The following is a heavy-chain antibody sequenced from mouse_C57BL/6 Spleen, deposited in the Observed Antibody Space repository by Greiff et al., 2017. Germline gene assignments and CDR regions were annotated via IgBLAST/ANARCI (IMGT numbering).Heavy chain of an antibody. J-gene: IGHJ1*03. CDR1: GFTFRDYG. CDR2: ISSGRSTI. D-gene: IGHD1-1*01. CDR3: ARSLYYYGTCCGCDV. V-gene: IGHV5-17*01. Sequence: EVKLMASGGGLVKPGGSLKLSCAASGFTFRDYGMQWVRQAPEKGLEWVAYISSGRSTIYYADTVKGHFTISRYNAKNTMLLQMTRLRSEDTAMYYFARSLYYYGTCCGCDVWGTGTTVTVSS.